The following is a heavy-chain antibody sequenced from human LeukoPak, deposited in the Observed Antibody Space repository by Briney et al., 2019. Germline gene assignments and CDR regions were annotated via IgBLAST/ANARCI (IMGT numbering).Heavy chain of an antibody. Sequence: PGGSLRLSCAASGFTFSSYWMHWVRQAPGKGLVWVSRISTDGSRTTYADSVKGRFTISRDNAKNTLYLQMNSLRAEDTAVYYCAGEYYDYVWGSHRALDYWGQGTLVTVSS. CDR2: ISTDGSRT. J-gene: IGHJ4*02. D-gene: IGHD3-16*01. V-gene: IGHV3-74*01. CDR1: GFTFSSYW. CDR3: AGEYYDYVWGSHRALDY.